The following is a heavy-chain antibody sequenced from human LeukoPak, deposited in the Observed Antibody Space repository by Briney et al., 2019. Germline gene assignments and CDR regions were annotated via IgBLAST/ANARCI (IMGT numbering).Heavy chain of an antibody. CDR2: INAGNGNT. V-gene: IGHV1-3*01. Sequence: ASMTVSCNASGYTFTSYAMRWVRQAQGQRLEWMGWINAGNGNTKYSQKLQGRVTITRDTSASTAYMELSSLRSEDTAVYYCARDRGDYYGSGYFDYWGQGTLVTVSS. D-gene: IGHD3-10*01. CDR3: ARDRGDYYGSGYFDY. CDR1: GYTFTSYA. J-gene: IGHJ4*02.